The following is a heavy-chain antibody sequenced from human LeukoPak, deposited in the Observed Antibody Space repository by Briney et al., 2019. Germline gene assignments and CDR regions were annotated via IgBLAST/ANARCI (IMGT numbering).Heavy chain of an antibody. CDR3: ARVTYGSGIDY. J-gene: IGHJ4*02. CDR1: GFTFGSYS. CDR2: ISSSSSYI. V-gene: IGHV3-21*01. Sequence: GGSLRLSCAASGFTFGSYSMNWVRQAPGKGLEWVSSISSSSSYIYYADSVKGRFTISRDNAKNSPYLQMNSLRAEDTAVYYCARVTYGSGIDYWGQGTLVTVSS. D-gene: IGHD3-10*01.